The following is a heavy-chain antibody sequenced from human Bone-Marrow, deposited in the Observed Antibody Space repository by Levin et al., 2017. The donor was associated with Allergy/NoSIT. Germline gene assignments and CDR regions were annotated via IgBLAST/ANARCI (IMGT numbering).Heavy chain of an antibody. Sequence: PSQTLSLPCTVSGGSIRSASYYWAWIRQPPGKGLEWIGSVYYDGSAYYNPSLKSRVTISIDTSKNQFSLRLNSVTAADTAVYYCAGEPNSPYYYHYGLDVWGQGTTVTVSS. D-gene: IGHD2/OR15-2a*01. CDR2: VYYDGSA. V-gene: IGHV4-39*07. J-gene: IGHJ6*02. CDR3: AGEPNSPYYYHYGLDV. CDR1: GGSIRSASYY.